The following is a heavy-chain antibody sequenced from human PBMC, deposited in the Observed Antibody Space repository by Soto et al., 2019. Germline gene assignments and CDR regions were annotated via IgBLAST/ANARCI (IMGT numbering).Heavy chain of an antibody. CDR3: AREGDDNCSVTRCFHYYGLDV. V-gene: IGHV3-33*05. CDR1: GFTFNSYG. CDR2: IEYNAKNR. D-gene: IGHD2-15*01. Sequence: QVQLVESGGGVVQPGTSLRLSCTASGFTFNSYGIHWVRQAPGKGLEWLALIEYNAKNRFYADSVKGRFSISRDNSRNTVYLQVNGLRAEDTAVYYCAREGDDNCSVTRCFHYYGLDVWGQGTTVIVSS. J-gene: IGHJ6*02.